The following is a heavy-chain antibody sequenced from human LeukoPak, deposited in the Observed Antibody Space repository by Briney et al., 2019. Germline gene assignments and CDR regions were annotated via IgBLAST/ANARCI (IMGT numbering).Heavy chain of an antibody. CDR3: ARDPGYRDIEVVPAAIDAFDI. Sequence: PSDPLSHTRTVSGRPNSCYYWRWIRPPAGKGLAWIGRNYTSGGNNFNPSLKSRVTISVDTSKNQFSLKLSSVTAADTAVYYCARDPGYRDIEVVPAAIDAFDIWGQGTMVTVSS. CDR1: GRPNSCYY. V-gene: IGHV4-4*07. D-gene: IGHD2-2*01. CDR2: NYTSGGN. J-gene: IGHJ3*02.